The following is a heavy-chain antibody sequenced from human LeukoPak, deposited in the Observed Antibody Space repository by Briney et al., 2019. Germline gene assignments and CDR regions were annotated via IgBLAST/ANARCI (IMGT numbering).Heavy chain of an antibody. J-gene: IGHJ6*03. CDR1: GFTFSSYW. V-gene: IGHV3-7*01. CDR3: ARHNYDFWSVYMDV. D-gene: IGHD3-3*01. Sequence: GGSRRLSCAASGFTFSSYWMSWVRQAPGKGLEWLANIKQDGSEKYYVDSVKGRFTISRDNAKNSLYLQMNSLRAEDTAVYYCARHNYDFWSVYMDVWGKGTTVTVSS. CDR2: IKQDGSEK.